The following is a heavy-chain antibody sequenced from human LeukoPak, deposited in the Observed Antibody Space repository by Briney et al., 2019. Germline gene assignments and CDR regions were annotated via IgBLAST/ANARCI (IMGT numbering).Heavy chain of an antibody. V-gene: IGHV3-7*01. CDR1: GGSFSGYY. D-gene: IGHD6-19*01. Sequence: ETLSLTCAVYGGSFSGYYWSWIRQPPGKGLEWVANINPDGSVKYYVDSVEGRFTISRDNAKNSLYLQMNSLRVEDTAVYFCARGDSGDWSFDPWDQGTLVTVSS. CDR2: INPDGSVK. CDR3: ARGDSGDWSFDP. J-gene: IGHJ5*02.